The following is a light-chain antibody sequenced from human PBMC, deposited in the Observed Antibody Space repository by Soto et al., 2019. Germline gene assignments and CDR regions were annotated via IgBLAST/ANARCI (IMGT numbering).Light chain of an antibody. CDR2: AAS. Sequence: DIQITQSQSSLSASVGDRVTITCRASQSISSYLNWYQQKPGKAPKLLIYAASSLQSGVPSRFSGSGSGTDFTLTINSLQPEDFATYYCQQSYSAPRTFGQGTIVDI. J-gene: IGKJ1*01. CDR1: QSISSY. CDR3: QQSYSAPRT. V-gene: IGKV1-39*01.